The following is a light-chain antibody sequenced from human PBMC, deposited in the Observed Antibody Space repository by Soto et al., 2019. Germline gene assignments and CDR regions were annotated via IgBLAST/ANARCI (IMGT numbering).Light chain of an antibody. V-gene: IGKV1-39*01. Sequence: DIQMTQSPSSLSASVGDRVTITCGASQSINSYLNWYQQKPGKAPKLLIYAASSLQSGVPSRFSGSGSGTDFTLTISSLQPEDFATYYCQQSYSTPLTFGGGTKVEIK. J-gene: IGKJ4*01. CDR1: QSINSY. CDR2: AAS. CDR3: QQSYSTPLT.